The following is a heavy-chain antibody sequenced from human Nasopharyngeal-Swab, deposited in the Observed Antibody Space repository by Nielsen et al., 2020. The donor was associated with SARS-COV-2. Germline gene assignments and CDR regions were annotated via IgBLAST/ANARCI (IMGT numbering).Heavy chain of an antibody. J-gene: IGHJ4*02. D-gene: IGHD3-22*01. CDR2: IYRSGST. Sequence: SDTLSLTCGVSGGSISSSNWWSWVRQSPGKGLGWIGEIYRSGSTNYNPSLESRVTISVAKSKSQFSQKLNSVTAADTAVYYCATHYYDSSGYFQGDYRGQGTLVTVSS. CDR3: ATHYYDSSGYFQGDY. V-gene: IGHV4-4*02. CDR1: GGSISSSNW.